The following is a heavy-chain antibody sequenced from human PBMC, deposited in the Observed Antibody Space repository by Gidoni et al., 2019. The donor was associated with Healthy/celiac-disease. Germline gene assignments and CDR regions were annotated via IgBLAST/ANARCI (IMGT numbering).Heavy chain of an antibody. V-gene: IGHV3-7*04. Sequence: EVQLVESGGGLVQPGGSLRLSCAASGFTFSSYWMSWVRQAPGKGLGWVDNIKQDGSEKYYVDSVKVRFTISRDNAKNALYLQMNSLRAEDTAVYYCARGGIADAFDIWGQGTMVTVSS. CDR3: ARGGIADAFDI. D-gene: IGHD6-13*01. CDR1: GFTFSSYW. J-gene: IGHJ3*02. CDR2: IKQDGSEK.